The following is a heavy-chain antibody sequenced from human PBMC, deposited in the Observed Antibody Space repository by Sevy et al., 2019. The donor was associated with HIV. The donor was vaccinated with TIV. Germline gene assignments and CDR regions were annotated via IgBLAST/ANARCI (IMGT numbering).Heavy chain of an antibody. V-gene: IGHV4-39*01. CDR3: AGRRGSSSWSYYYYYGMDV. J-gene: IGHJ6*02. CDR2: IYYSGST. CDR1: GGSISSSSYY. Sequence: SETLSLTCTVSGGSISSSSYYWGWIRQPSGKGLEWIGSIYYSGSTYYNPSLKSRVTISVDTYKNQFSLKLCSVTAADTAGYYCAGRRGSSSWSYYYYYGMDVWGRGTTVTVSS. D-gene: IGHD6-13*01.